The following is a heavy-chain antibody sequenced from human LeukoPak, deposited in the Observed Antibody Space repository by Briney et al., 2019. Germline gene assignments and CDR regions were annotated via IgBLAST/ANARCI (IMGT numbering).Heavy chain of an antibody. CDR2: INHSGST. J-gene: IGHJ3*02. V-gene: IGHV4-39*07. CDR1: GGSISSSSYY. Sequence: SETLSLTCTVSGGSISSSSYYWGWIRQPPGKGLEWIGEINHSGSTNYNPSLKSRVTISVDTSKNQFSLKLSSVTAADTAVYYCARTSIAVPRYPTVGYAFDIWGQGTMVTVSS. D-gene: IGHD6-19*01. CDR3: ARTSIAVPRYPTVGYAFDI.